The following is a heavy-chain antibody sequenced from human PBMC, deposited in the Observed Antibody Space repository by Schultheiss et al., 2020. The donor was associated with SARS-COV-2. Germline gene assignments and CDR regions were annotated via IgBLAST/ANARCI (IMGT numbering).Heavy chain of an antibody. J-gene: IGHJ4*02. CDR1: RFTFSSYW. D-gene: IGHD3-16*01. V-gene: IGHV3-23*01. Sequence: SCAASRFTFSSYWMHWVRQTPGRGLVWVSAISGSGGSTYYADAVTGRFTISRDSSKNTVDLQMSSLTADDTAVYFCARRSGGSKDSWGQGTLVTVSS. CDR3: ARRSGGSKDS. CDR2: ISGSGGST.